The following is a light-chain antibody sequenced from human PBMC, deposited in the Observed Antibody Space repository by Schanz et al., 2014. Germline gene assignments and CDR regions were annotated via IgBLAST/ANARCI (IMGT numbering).Light chain of an antibody. J-gene: IGKJ4*01. V-gene: IGKV3-11*01. CDR1: QSVSSY. CDR2: GAS. Sequence: EIVLTQSPATLSLSPGERATLSCRASQSVSSYLAWYQQKPGQAPRLLIYGASSRATGIPDRFSGSGSGTDFTLTISSLEPEDFAVYYCQQRSNWPPLTFGGGTKVEIK. CDR3: QQRSNWPPLT.